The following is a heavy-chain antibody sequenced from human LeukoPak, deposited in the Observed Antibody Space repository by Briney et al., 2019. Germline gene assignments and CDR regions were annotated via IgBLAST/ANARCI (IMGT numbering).Heavy chain of an antibody. CDR1: GGSISSYY. CDR2: IYYSGST. V-gene: IGHV4-59*01. CDR3: ARDRGFTGPEVNGMDV. D-gene: IGHD3-10*01. Sequence: SETLSLTCTVSGGSISSYYWSWIRQPPGKGLEWIGYIYYSGSTNYNPSLKSRVTISVDTSKNQFSLKLSSVTAADTAVYYCARDRGFTGPEVNGMDVWGQGTTVTVSS. J-gene: IGHJ6*02.